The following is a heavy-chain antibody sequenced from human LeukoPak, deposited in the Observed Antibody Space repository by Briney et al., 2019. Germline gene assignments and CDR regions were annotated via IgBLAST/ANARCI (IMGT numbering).Heavy chain of an antibody. D-gene: IGHD4-23*01. CDR3: ARGAHKRDDYGGFFDY. V-gene: IGHV3-30*04. Sequence: GGSLRLSCVGSGFIFSSYSMNWVRQAPGRGLEWVAVISSDGSKKDYADSVKGRFTISRDNSKNTLYLQMNSLRAEDTAVYYCARGAHKRDDYGGFFDYWGQGTLVTVS. J-gene: IGHJ4*02. CDR2: ISSDGSKK. CDR1: GFIFSSYS.